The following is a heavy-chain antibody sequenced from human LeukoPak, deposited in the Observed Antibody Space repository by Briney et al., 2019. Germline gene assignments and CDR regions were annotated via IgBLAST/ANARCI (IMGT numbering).Heavy chain of an antibody. CDR3: ARVGPTQLLRYFDWLSLAWFDP. Sequence: ASVKVSCXASGGTFSSYAISWVRQAPGQGLEWMGGIIPIFGTANYAQKFQGRVTITADESTSTAYMELSSLRSEDTAVYYCARVGPTQLLRYFDWLSLAWFDPWGQGTLVTVSS. V-gene: IGHV1-69*13. CDR1: GGTFSSYA. J-gene: IGHJ5*02. D-gene: IGHD3-9*01. CDR2: IIPIFGTA.